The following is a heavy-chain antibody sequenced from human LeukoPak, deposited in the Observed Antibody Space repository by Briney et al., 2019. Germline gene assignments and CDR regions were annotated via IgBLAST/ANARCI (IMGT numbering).Heavy chain of an antibody. D-gene: IGHD2/OR15-2a*01. V-gene: IGHV3-74*01. Sequence: GGSLRLSCAASGFTFSSYWMHWVRQAPGKGLVWVSRINSDGSSTSYADSVKGRFTISRDNSKNMLYLQMNSLRAEDTAVYYCARDLSKAPHWYFDLWGRGTLVTVSS. CDR1: GFTFSSYW. CDR2: INSDGSST. CDR3: ARDLSKAPHWYFDL. J-gene: IGHJ2*01.